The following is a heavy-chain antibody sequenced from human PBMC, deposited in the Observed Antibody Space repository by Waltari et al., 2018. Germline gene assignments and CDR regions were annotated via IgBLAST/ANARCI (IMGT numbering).Heavy chain of an antibody. CDR3: ASEHSRGMDV. V-gene: IGHV7-4-1*02. Sequence: QVQLVQSGSELKKPGASVKVSCKSSGYTFTSYALNWVRQAPAQGLEWMGWINTNTGNPTYAQGFTGRFVFSLDTSGSTASLQISSLKAEDTAVYYCASEHSRGMDVWGQGTTVIVSS. CDR2: INTNTGNP. J-gene: IGHJ6*02. CDR1: GYTFTSYA.